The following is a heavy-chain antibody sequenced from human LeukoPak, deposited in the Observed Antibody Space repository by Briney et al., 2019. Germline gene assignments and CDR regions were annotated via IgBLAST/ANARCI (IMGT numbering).Heavy chain of an antibody. CDR2: IDKHGSGK. CDR1: GFHFSTSW. J-gene: IGHJ4*02. Sequence: AGGSLRLSCVASGFHFSTSWVTWVRQAPGKGLEWVANIDKHGSGKYYVDSVKGRFAISRDYASNSVLLQMDSLRAEDTSVYYCARDAGWGYYDLWGQGTPVTVSS. CDR3: ARDAGWGYYDL. D-gene: IGHD1-26*01. V-gene: IGHV3-7*01.